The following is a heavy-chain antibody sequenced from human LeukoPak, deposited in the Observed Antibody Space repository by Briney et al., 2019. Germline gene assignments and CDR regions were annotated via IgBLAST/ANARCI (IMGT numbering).Heavy chain of an antibody. CDR3: ARGGPGFWSGYYVNWFDP. V-gene: IGHV3-7*03. D-gene: IGHD3-3*01. J-gene: IGHJ5*02. CDR2: IKQDGTEK. CDR1: GFTFSTYW. Sequence: GGSLRLSCAASGFTFSTYWMSWVRQAPGKGLEWVAVIKQDGTEKYYVDSVKGRFTISRDNAKNSLYLQMNSLTAEDTAVYYCARGGPGFWSGYYVNWFDPWGQGTLVTVSS.